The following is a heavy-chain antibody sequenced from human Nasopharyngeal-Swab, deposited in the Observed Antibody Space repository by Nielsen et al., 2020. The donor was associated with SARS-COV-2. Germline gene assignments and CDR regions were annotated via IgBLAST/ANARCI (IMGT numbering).Heavy chain of an antibody. V-gene: IGHV3-48*02. CDR1: GFTFSNFR. CDR3: ASGTYDNAPG. CDR2: ISSNSDTK. Sequence: GESLKISCAASGFTFSNFRMNWVRQAPGKGLEWVSCISSNSDTKYYADSVKGRFTISRDYAKNSLYLQMNSLRHEDTAVYYCASGTYDNAPGWGQGTLVTVSS. D-gene: IGHD1-1*01. J-gene: IGHJ4*02.